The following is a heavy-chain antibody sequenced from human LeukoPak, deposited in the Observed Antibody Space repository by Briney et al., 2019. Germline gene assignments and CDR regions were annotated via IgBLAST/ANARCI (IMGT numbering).Heavy chain of an antibody. CDR2: ISGSGGST. Sequence: GGSLRLSCAASGFTFNSYVISWVRQAPGKGLVWVSTISGSGGSTHYADSVRGRFTISRDNSKNTVYLQMSSLRAEDTAMYYCAKGGSGSYLYYFDYWGQGTLVTVSP. D-gene: IGHD3-10*01. J-gene: IGHJ4*02. V-gene: IGHV3-23*01. CDR1: GFTFNSYV. CDR3: AKGGSGSYLYYFDY.